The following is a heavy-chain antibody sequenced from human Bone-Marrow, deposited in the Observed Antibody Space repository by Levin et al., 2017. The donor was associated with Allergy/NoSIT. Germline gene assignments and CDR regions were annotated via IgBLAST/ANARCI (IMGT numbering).Heavy chain of an antibody. CDR1: GFTFSSSH. CDR3: VRAASAWYTFDD. Sequence: LSLTCAASGFTFSSSHMNWVRQAPGKGLEWISFIEYDGRATHYADSVRGRFTISRDDAKNSLSLQMNSLRDEDTAVYYCVRAASAWYTFDDWGQGALVTVSS. CDR2: IEYDGRAT. J-gene: IGHJ4*02. V-gene: IGHV3-48*03. D-gene: IGHD6-13*01.